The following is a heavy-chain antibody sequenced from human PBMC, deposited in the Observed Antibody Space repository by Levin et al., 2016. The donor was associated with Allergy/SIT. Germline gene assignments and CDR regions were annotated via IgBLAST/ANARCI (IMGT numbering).Heavy chain of an antibody. D-gene: IGHD3-3*01. J-gene: IGHJ6*02. Sequence: SVKVSCKASGGTFSSYAISWVRQAPGQGLEWMGGIIPIFGTANYAQKFQGRVTITADESTSTAYMELSSLRSEDTAVYYCASWAQPQYYDFWSGYFNYYYYGMDVWGQGTTVTVSS. CDR2: IIPIFGTA. CDR1: GGTFSSYA. V-gene: IGHV1-69*13. CDR3: ASWAQPQYYDFWSGYFNYYYYGMDV.